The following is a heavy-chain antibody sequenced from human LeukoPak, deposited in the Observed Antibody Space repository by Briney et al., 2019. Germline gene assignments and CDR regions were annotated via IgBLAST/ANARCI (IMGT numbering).Heavy chain of an antibody. CDR1: GYTFTRYY. CDR2: INPNSGGT. J-gene: IGHJ4*02. D-gene: IGHD4-17*01. CDR3: ARDWATVTTSDY. V-gene: IGHV1-2*02. Sequence: VSVKVSCKASGYTFTRYYMHWGRQAPGPGLEWMGWINPNSGGTNYAQKFQCRVTMTRDTPVSTAYMELSRLRSDDTAVYYCARDWATVTTSDYWGQGTLVTVSS.